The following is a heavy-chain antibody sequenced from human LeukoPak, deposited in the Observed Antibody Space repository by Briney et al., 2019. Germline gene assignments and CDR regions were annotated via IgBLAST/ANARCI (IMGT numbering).Heavy chain of an antibody. CDR3: ASSGSAHLFDY. J-gene: IGHJ4*02. D-gene: IGHD6-25*01. CDR1: GYSISSGYY. CDR2: IYHSGST. Sequence: PSETLSLTCAVSGYSISSGYYWGWIRQPPGKGLEWIGSIYHSGSTYYNPSLKSRVTISVDTSKNQFSLKLSSVTAADTAVYYCASSGSAHLFDYWGQGTLVTVSS. V-gene: IGHV4-38-2*01.